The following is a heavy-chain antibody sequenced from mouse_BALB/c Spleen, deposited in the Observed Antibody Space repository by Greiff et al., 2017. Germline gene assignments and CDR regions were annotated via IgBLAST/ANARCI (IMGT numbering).Heavy chain of an antibody. J-gene: IGHJ2*01. D-gene: IGHD3-3*01. CDR3: ARERDRGYFDY. V-gene: IGHV1-4*01. Sequence: QVQLKESGAELARPGASVKMSCKASGYTFTSYTMHWVKQRPGQGLEWIGYINPSSGYTNYNQKFKDKATLTADKSSSTAYMQLSSLTSEDSAVYYCARERDRGYFDYWGQGTTLTVSS. CDR2: INPSSGYT. CDR1: GYTFTSYT.